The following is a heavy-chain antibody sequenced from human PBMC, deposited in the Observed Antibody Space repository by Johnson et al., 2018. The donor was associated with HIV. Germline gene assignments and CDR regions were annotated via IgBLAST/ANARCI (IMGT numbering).Heavy chain of an antibody. V-gene: IGHV3-7*05. Sequence: VQLVESGGGLVQPGGSLRLSCAASEFTFGNYWISWLRQAPGKGLEWVANINQDGSEKLYVDSVKGRFTISRDNAKNSLYLQMNSLRAEDTAVYYCARGGLSSTSCYSPDAFDIWGQGTMVTVSS. CDR3: ARGGLSSTSCYSPDAFDI. CDR1: EFTFGNYW. J-gene: IGHJ3*02. D-gene: IGHD2-2*02. CDR2: INQDGSEK.